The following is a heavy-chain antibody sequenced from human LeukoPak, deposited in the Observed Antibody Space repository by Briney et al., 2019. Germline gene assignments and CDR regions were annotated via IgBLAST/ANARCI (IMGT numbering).Heavy chain of an antibody. CDR1: GFTFSSYA. CDR2: ISYDGSNK. V-gene: IGHV3-30-3*01. J-gene: IGHJ6*02. CDR3: ARDSYGMDV. Sequence: GGSLRLSCAASGFTFSSYAMHWVRQAPGKGLEWVAVISYDGSNKYYADSVKGRFTISRDNSKNTLYLQMNSLRAEDTAVHYCARDSYGMDVWGQGTTVTVSS.